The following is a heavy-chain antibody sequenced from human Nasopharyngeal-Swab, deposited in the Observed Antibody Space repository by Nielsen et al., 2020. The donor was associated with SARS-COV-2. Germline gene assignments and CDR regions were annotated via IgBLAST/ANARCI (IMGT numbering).Heavy chain of an antibody. CDR3: ARNSGWYLGGTFDY. CDR2: LFSNDEK. CDR1: GFSLSNARMG. V-gene: IGHV2-26*01. J-gene: IGHJ4*02. D-gene: IGHD6-19*01. Sequence: SGPTLVKPTETLTLTCTVSGFSLSNARMGVSWIRQPPGKALEWLAHLFSNDEKSYSTSLKSRLTISKDTSNTQVVLTMTNMDPVDTATYYCARNSGWYLGGTFDYWGQGTLVTVSS.